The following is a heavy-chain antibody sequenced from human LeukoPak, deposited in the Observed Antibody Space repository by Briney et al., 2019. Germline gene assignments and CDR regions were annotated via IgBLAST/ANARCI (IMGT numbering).Heavy chain of an antibody. Sequence: SETLSLTCTVSSGSISSGAHYWSWIRHHPGKGLEWIGYIHYSGSTYYNPSLKSRVTISVDTSENQFSLKLSSVTAADTAVYYCARYGSGSPYYFDCWGQGSLVAVSS. CDR1: SGSISSGAHY. CDR2: IHYSGST. D-gene: IGHD3-10*01. CDR3: ARYGSGSPYYFDC. V-gene: IGHV4-31*03. J-gene: IGHJ4*02.